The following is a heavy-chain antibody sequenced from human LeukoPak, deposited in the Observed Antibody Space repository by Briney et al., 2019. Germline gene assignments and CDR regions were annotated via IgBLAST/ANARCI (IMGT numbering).Heavy chain of an antibody. CDR1: GFTFSSYG. Sequence: GGSLRLSCAASGFTFSSYGMHWVRQAPGKGLEWVSSISSSSSYIYYADSVKGRFTISRDNAKNSLYLQMNSLRAEDTAVYYCARDIGYSSGWYQGGGYYYYMDVWGKGTTVTVSS. J-gene: IGHJ6*03. V-gene: IGHV3-21*01. CDR3: ARDIGYSSGWYQGGGYYYYMDV. D-gene: IGHD6-19*01. CDR2: ISSSSSYI.